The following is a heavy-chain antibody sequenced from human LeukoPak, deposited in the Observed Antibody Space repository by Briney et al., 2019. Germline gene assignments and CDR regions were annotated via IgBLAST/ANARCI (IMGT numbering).Heavy chain of an antibody. J-gene: IGHJ4*02. CDR3: TKSGTAIVGTTAAYYFDY. V-gene: IGHV3-49*04. D-gene: IGHD1-26*01. CDR2: IRSKAYGGSA. CDR1: GFTFGDYA. Sequence: GGSLRLSCTASGFTFGDYAMSWVRQAPGKGLEWVGFIRSKAYGGSAGYAASVKGRFTISRDDSKSIAYLQMNSLKTEDTAVYYCTKSGTAIVGTTAAYYFDYWGQGTLVTVSS.